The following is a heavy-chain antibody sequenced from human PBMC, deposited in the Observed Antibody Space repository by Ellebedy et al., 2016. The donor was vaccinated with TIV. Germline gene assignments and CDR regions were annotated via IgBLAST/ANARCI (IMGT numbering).Heavy chain of an antibody. V-gene: IGHV3-23*01. D-gene: IGHD3-10*01. CDR1: GFNFGGHA. Sequence: GESLKISCAASGFNFGGHAMTWVRQAPGKGLQWVSDISGIGANTYYADSVKGRFTISRDNSKNMLYLQMSGLRAEDTAIYYCAKEQADYYGSSTFDYWGQGTLVTVSS. CDR2: ISGIGANT. J-gene: IGHJ4*02. CDR3: AKEQADYYGSSTFDY.